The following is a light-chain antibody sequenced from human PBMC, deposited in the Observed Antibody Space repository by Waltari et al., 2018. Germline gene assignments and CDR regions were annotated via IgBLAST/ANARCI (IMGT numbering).Light chain of an antibody. CDR3: STWDYTYNVWV. Sequence: QSALTQEISLSGTVGQKVTLSCTGNINNIGSYYVGWYQQISNGAPETVMFGNSLPSGIPDRFSGSKSGTTAFLIISGLQPEDEGDYYCSTWDYTYNVWVFGGGTKVTVL. CDR1: INNIGSYY. J-gene: IGLJ3*02. V-gene: IGLV1-44*01. CDR2: GNS.